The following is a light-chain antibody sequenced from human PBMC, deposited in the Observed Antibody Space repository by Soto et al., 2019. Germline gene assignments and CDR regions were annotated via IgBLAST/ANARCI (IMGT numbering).Light chain of an antibody. CDR3: QQYAASPRT. Sequence: EVVLTQSPGTLSLSPRERATLSCRASQSVSNNYLAWYQHKPGQAPRLLIYGASNRAPGIPDRFSGSGSGPDFSLTISRLEAEDCAVYYCQQYAASPRTFGQGTLVEVK. V-gene: IGKV3-20*01. CDR2: GAS. CDR1: QSVSNNY. J-gene: IGKJ1*01.